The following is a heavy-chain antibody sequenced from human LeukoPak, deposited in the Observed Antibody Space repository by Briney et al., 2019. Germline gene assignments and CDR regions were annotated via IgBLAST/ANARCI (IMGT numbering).Heavy chain of an antibody. CDR2: IIPILGIA. CDR1: GGTFSSYA. Sequence: GASVKISCKASGGTFSSYAISWVRQAPGQGLEWMGRIIPILGIANYAQKFQGRVTITADKSTSTAYMELSSLRSEDTAVYYCARGIDYGSGSYYPLDYWGQGTLVTVSS. CDR3: ARGIDYGSGSYYPLDY. D-gene: IGHD3-10*01. V-gene: IGHV1-69*04. J-gene: IGHJ4*02.